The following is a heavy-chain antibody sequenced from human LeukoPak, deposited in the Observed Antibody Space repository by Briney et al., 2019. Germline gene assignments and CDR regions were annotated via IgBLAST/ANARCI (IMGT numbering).Heavy chain of an antibody. D-gene: IGHD3-22*01. J-gene: IGHJ4*02. CDR3: AADPNYYDSSGYDH. Sequence: PSETLSLTCTVSGGSISSYYWSWIRQPPGKGLEWIGYIYYSGSTNYNPSLKSRVTISVDTSKNQFSLKLSSVTAADTAVYYCAADPNYYDSSGYDHWGQGTLVTVSS. CDR1: GGSISSYY. V-gene: IGHV4-59*01. CDR2: IYYSGST.